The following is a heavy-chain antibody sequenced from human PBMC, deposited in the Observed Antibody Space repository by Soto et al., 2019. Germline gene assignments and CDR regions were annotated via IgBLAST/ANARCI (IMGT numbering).Heavy chain of an antibody. D-gene: IGHD3-9*01. CDR1: GGSISSGGYY. CDR3: ARVGYYILTCYNAFYYYYTAV. V-gene: IGHV4-31*03. CDR2: IYYSGST. J-gene: IGHJ6*03. Sequence: PSETLSLTCTVSGGSISSGGYYWSWIRQHPGKGLEWIGYIYYSGSTYYNPSLKSRGTIAVATSKNQFSLKLSSVTAADTAVYYCARVGYYILTCYNAFYYYYTAVLGKGT.